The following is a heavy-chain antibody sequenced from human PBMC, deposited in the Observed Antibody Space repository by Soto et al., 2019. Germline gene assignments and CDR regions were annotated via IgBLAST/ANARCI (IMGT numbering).Heavy chain of an antibody. J-gene: IGHJ4*02. CDR1: GFTFSSYS. Sequence: EVQLVESGGGLVKPGGSLRLSCAASGFTFSSYSMNWVRLAPGKGLEWVSSISSSSSYIYYADSVKGRFTISRDNAKNSLYLQMNSLRAEDTAVYYCARGWDYYYDEGPFDYWGQGTLVTVSS. CDR2: ISSSSSYI. V-gene: IGHV3-21*01. CDR3: ARGWDYYYDEGPFDY. D-gene: IGHD3-16*01.